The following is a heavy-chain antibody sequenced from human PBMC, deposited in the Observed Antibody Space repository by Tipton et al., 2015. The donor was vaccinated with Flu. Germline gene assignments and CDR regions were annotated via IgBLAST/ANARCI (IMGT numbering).Heavy chain of an antibody. Sequence: TLSLTCTVSGGSISSGGYYWSWIRQHPGKGLEWIGYIYYSGSTYYNPSLKSRVTISVDTSKNQFSLKLSSVTAADTVVYYCASAWWGWGGCGGDCYFDYWGQGTLVTVSS. V-gene: IGHV4-31*03. J-gene: IGHJ4*02. CDR1: GGSISSGGYY. D-gene: IGHD2-21*02. CDR3: ASAWWGWGGCGGDCYFDY. CDR2: IYYSGST.